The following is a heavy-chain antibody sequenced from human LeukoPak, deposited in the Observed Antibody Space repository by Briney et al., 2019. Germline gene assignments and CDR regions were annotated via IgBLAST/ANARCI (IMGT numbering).Heavy chain of an antibody. V-gene: IGHV1-18*01. CDR3: ARDSSSLFDY. CDR2: VSAYSGNT. CDR1: GYTFNYYG. Sequence: ASVKVSCKASGYTFNYYGITWVRQAPGQGLEWMGWVSAYSGNTNYAQKFQGRVTITADKSTSTAYMELSSLRSEDTAVYYCARDSSSLFDYWGQGTLVTASS. D-gene: IGHD6-13*01. J-gene: IGHJ4*02.